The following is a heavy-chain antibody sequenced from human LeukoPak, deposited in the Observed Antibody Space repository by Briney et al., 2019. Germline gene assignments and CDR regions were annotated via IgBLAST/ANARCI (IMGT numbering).Heavy chain of an antibody. V-gene: IGHV4-38-2*02. CDR1: GYFISSGYC. J-gene: IGHJ4*02. Sequence: SETLSLTCTVSGYFISSGYCWGWIRQPPGKGLEWIGNIYYSGGTYYNPSLKSRVTISVDTSKNQFSLKLSSVTAADTAVYYCAREVAGTPWIDNWGQGTLVTVSS. CDR2: IYYSGGT. D-gene: IGHD6-19*01. CDR3: AREVAGTPWIDN.